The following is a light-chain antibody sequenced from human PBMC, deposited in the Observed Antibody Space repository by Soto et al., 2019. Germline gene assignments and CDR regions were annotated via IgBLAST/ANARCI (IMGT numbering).Light chain of an antibody. J-gene: IGKJ1*01. CDR1: RSVSSNN. Sequence: EIVLTQSPDTLSLSPGERATLYCRASRSVSSNNLAWYQHKPGQPPRLLIYVASRRATGIPDRFSGSGSGSEFTLTITRLEPEDFAVYYCQQHGSGPWTFGQGTKVEIK. CDR2: VAS. CDR3: QQHGSGPWT. V-gene: IGKV3-20*01.